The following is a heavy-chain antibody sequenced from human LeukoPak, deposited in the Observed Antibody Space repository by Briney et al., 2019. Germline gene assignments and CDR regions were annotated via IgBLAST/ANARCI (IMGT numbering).Heavy chain of an antibody. Sequence: GGSLRVSCAVSGITLSNYAMTWVRQAPGKGLEGVAVISGSGGGTNYADSVKGRFTISRDNYKNTLYLQMNSLGAEDTAVYFCAKRGVVIRVILVGFHKEAYYFDSWGQGALVTVSS. J-gene: IGHJ4*02. D-gene: IGHD3-22*01. V-gene: IGHV3-23*01. CDR3: AKRGVVIRVILVGFHKEAYYFDS. CDR2: ISGSGGGT. CDR1: GITLSNYA.